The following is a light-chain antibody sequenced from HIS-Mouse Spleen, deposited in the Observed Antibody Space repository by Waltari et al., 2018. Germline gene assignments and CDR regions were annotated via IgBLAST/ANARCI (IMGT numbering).Light chain of an antibody. Sequence: SYVLTQPPSVSVAPGQTARITCGGNNIGSKSVHWYQQKPGQAPVLVVYDDSDRPAGLRERFSGSNSGNTATVTIGRVEAGDEADYYCQVWDSSSDPVFGTGTKVTVL. CDR2: DDS. J-gene: IGLJ1*01. V-gene: IGLV3-21*02. CDR1: NIGSKS. CDR3: QVWDSSSDPV.